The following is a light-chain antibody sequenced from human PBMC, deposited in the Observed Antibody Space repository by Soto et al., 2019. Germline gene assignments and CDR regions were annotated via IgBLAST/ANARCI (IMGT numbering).Light chain of an antibody. CDR2: GAS. J-gene: IGKJ1*01. Sequence: EIVMTQSPATLSVSPGERATLSCRASQSVSSNLAWYQQKPGQAPRLLIYGASTRATGIPARFSGSGSGTEVTLTIRSLQSEDFAVYYCQQYNNSPPWTFGQGTKVEIK. V-gene: IGKV3-15*01. CDR3: QQYNNSPPWT. CDR1: QSVSSN.